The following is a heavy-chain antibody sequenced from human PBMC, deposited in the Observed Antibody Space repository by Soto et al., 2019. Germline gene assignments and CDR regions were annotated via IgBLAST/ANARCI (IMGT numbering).Heavy chain of an antibody. Sequence: ESGGGAVQPGRSLRLSCAASGFIFSTYGMHWVRQAPGTGLEWLSVISYDGNNKYYADSVKGRFTISRDNSKNTLWLQMDSLRTEDTAVYYCAKDLLLTTITTVGDWGQGTLVTVSS. V-gene: IGHV3-30*18. J-gene: IGHJ4*02. CDR2: ISYDGNNK. CDR3: AKDLLLTTITTVGD. D-gene: IGHD4-17*01. CDR1: GFIFSTYG.